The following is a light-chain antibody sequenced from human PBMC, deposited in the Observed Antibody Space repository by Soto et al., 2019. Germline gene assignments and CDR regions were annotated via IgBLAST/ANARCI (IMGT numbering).Light chain of an antibody. CDR3: QQYNTYWWA. J-gene: IGKJ1*01. CDR1: QSISSR. Sequence: DIQMTQSPSTLSASVGDRVTITCRASQSISSRLAWYQQKPGKAPKLLIYKASSLGSGVPSRFSGSGSGTEFTLTISSLQPDDFATYYCQQYNTYWWAFGQGTKVDIK. CDR2: KAS. V-gene: IGKV1-5*03.